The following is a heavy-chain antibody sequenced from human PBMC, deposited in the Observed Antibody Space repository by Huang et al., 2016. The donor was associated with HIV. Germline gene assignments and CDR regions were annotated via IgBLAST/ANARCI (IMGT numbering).Heavy chain of an antibody. D-gene: IGHD6-19*01. CDR2: IRHDGNNN. V-gene: IGHV3-30*02. Sequence: QVQVVESGGGVVQPGGSLRLSCAASGFTFSGYGMHWVRQAPGKWLEWVALIRHDGNNNYYADSVKGRFTVSRDNSKNTLYLHMNSLRPADTAVYYCVKETVQWLVTYWGQGTLVTVSS. CDR1: GFTFSGYG. CDR3: VKETVQWLVTY. J-gene: IGHJ4*02.